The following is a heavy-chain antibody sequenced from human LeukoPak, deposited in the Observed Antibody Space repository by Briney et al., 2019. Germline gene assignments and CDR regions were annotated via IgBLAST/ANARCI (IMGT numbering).Heavy chain of an antibody. V-gene: IGHV1-69*01. CDR1: GGTFSSYA. J-gene: IGHJ1*01. D-gene: IGHD3-22*01. CDR2: IIPIFGTA. Sequence: ASVKVSCKASGGTFSSYAISWVRQAPGQGLEWIGGIIPIFGTANYAQKFQGRVTITADESTSTAYMELSSLRSEDTAVYYCARESSPYYYDSSGYYIQHWGQGTLVTVSS. CDR3: ARESSPYYYDSSGYYIQH.